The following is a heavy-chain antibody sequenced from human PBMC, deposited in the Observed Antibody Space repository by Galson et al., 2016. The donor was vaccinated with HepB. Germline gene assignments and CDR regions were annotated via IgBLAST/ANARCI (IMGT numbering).Heavy chain of an antibody. D-gene: IGHD7-27*01. CDR1: GFTFDEYA. CDR3: ARALGTHNPFDS. J-gene: IGHJ4*02. CDR2: ISWNGGSR. Sequence: SLRLSCAASGFTFDEYAMHWVRQAPGMGLEWVSRISWNGGSRDYAASVKGRFTISRDHAKNSLYLQMHSLRPEDTALDFCARALGTHNPFDSRGQGTQVTVSS. V-gene: IGHV3-9*01.